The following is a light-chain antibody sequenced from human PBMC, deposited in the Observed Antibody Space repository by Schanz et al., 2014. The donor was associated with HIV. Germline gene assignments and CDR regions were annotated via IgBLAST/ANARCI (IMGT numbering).Light chain of an antibody. Sequence: DIQMTQSPSTLSASVGDRVTITCRASQYISSWLAWYQQKPGKAPKLLISEASTLKSGVPSRFSGSGSGTDFTLTISSLQPDDLATYYCQQYNNRSPFTFGPGTKLEI. CDR3: QQYNNRSPFT. CDR1: QYISSW. CDR2: EAS. J-gene: IGKJ2*01. V-gene: IGKV1-5*03.